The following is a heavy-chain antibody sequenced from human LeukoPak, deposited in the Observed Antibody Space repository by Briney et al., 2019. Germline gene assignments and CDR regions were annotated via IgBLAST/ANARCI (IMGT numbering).Heavy chain of an antibody. CDR1: GFNFNAYA. D-gene: IGHD2-15*01. CDR3: ARVGGWQLPKFDY. V-gene: IGHV3-48*02. Sequence: GESLTLSCAGSGFNFNAYAMNWVRQAPGKGLEWISYISSGSSTIYYSDSVRGRFSISRDNAENTVYLEMNSPGDEDTAVYYCARVGGWQLPKFDYWGRGTLVTVPS. CDR2: ISSGSSTI. J-gene: IGHJ4*02.